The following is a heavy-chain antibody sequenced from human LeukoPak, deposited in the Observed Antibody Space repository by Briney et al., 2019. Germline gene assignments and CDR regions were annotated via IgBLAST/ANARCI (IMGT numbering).Heavy chain of an antibody. CDR2: ISGSGGST. V-gene: IGHV3-23*01. J-gene: IGHJ4*02. CDR1: GFTFSSYA. D-gene: IGHD3-10*01. CDR3: AKDGYYGSGSYYNGGY. Sequence: GGSLRLSCAASGFTFSSYAMSWVRQAPGKGLEWVSAISGSGGSTYYADSVKGRFTISRDNSKNTLYPQMNSLRAEDTAVYYCAKDGYYGSGSYYNGGYWGQGTLVTVSS.